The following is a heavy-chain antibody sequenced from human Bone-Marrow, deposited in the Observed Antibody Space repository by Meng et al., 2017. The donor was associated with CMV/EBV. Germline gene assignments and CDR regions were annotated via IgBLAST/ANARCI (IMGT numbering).Heavy chain of an antibody. CDR3: ARDVYYYGSSGYSGGYFDY. V-gene: IGHV4-31*02. J-gene: IGHJ4*02. Sequence: SGGYYWSWIRQHQGKGLEWIGFIHNSGITYYNPSLKSRVSISVDTSKNQFSLKLTSVTAADTAVYYCARDVYYYGSSGYSGGYFDYWGQGTLVTVSS. CDR2: IHNSGIT. D-gene: IGHD3-22*01. CDR1: SGGYY.